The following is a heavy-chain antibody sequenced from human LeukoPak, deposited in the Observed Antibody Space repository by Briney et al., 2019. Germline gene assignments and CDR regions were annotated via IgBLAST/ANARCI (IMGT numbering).Heavy chain of an antibody. V-gene: IGHV1-8*01. D-gene: IGHD1-1*01. CDR3: ARDRALANWNDRAFDI. CDR2: MNPNSGNT. Sequence: ASVKVSCKASGYTFTSYDINWVRQATGRGLEWMGWMNPNSGNTGYAQKFQGRVTMTRDTSISTAYMELSRLRSDDTAVYYCARDRALANWNDRAFDIWGQGTMVTVSS. J-gene: IGHJ3*02. CDR1: GYTFTSYD.